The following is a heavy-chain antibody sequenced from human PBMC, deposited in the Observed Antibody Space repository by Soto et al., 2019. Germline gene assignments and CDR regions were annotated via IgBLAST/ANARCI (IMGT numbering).Heavy chain of an antibody. CDR3: ATGGDYVYFQH. CDR2: FDPGNGNT. V-gene: IGHV1-24*01. J-gene: IGHJ1*01. Sequence: GASVKVSCKVSGYTLAELSMHWVRQAPGKGLEWMGGFDPGNGNTKYSQKFQGRVTITRDTSASTAYMELSSLRSEDTAVYYCATGGDYVYFQHWGQGTLVTVSS. D-gene: IGHD4-17*01. CDR1: GYTLAELS.